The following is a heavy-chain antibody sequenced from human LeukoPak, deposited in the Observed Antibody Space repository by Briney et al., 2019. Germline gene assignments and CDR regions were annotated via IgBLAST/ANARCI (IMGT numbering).Heavy chain of an antibody. CDR2: IKSKTDGGTT. J-gene: IGHJ4*02. CDR1: GFTFSDHY. CDR3: TTAFKWFGEIRPTM. Sequence: PGGSLRLSCAASGFTFSDHYIDWVRQAPGKGLEWVGRIKSKTDGGTTDYAAPVKGRFTISRDDSKNTLYLQMNSLKTEDTAVYYCTTAFKWFGEIRPTMWGQGTLVTVSS. V-gene: IGHV3-15*01. D-gene: IGHD3-10*01.